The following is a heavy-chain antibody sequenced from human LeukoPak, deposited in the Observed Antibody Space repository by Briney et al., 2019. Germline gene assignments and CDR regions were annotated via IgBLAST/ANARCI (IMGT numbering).Heavy chain of an antibody. CDR3: ARSVATTYSSGWCGWFDP. CDR2: IYPGDSDT. J-gene: IGHJ5*02. Sequence: GESLKISCKGSGYSFTNYWIGWVRQMPGKGLEWMGIIYPGDSDTKYSPSFQGQVTISADKSISTAYLQWSSLKASDTAMYYCARSVATTYSSGWCGWFDPWGQGTLVTVSS. D-gene: IGHD6-19*01. V-gene: IGHV5-51*01. CDR1: GYSFTNYW.